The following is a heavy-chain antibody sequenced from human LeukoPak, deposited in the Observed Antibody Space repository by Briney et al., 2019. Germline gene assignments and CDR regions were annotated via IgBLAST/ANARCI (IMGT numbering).Heavy chain of an antibody. CDR1: GYTFTGYY. V-gene: IGHV1-2*02. J-gene: IGHJ5*02. D-gene: IGHD3-22*01. CDR3: ARYYDSTPSS. Sequence: ASVKVSCKASGYTFTGYYLHWVRQAPGQGLEWMGCVNPNSGDTNYAQKFQGRVTMTRDTSISTAYMELSRLRSDDTAVYYCARYYDSTPSSWGQGTLVTVSS. CDR2: VNPNSGDT.